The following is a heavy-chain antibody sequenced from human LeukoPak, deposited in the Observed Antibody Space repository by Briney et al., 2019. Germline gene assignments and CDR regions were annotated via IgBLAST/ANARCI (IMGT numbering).Heavy chain of an antibody. Sequence: GASVKVSCKASGCTFTSYYMHWVRQAPGQGLEWMGIINPSGGSTSYAQKFQGRVTMTRDTSTSTVYMELSSLRSEDTAVYYCARAEAYDFWSGYYWVYWGQGTLVTVSS. V-gene: IGHV1-46*01. D-gene: IGHD3-3*01. CDR3: ARAEAYDFWSGYYWVY. J-gene: IGHJ4*02. CDR1: GCTFTSYY. CDR2: INPSGGST.